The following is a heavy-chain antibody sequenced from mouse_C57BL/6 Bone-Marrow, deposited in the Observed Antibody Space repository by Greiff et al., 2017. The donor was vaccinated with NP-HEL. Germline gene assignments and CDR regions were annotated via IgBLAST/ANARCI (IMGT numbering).Heavy chain of an antibody. CDR3: ARTDYGSSYGAMDY. CDR2: INPNNGGT. D-gene: IGHD1-1*01. Sequence: EVQLQQSGPELVKPGASVKISCKASGYTFTDYYMNWVKQSHGKSLEWIGDINPNNGGTSYNQKFKGKATLTVAKSSSTAYMELRSLTSEDSAVYYCARTDYGSSYGAMDYWGQGTSVTVSS. J-gene: IGHJ4*01. V-gene: IGHV1-26*01. CDR1: GYTFTDYY.